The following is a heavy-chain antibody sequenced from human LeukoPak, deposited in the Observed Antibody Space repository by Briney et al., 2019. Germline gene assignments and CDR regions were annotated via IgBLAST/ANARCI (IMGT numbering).Heavy chain of an antibody. Sequence: GGSLRLSCAASGFTFSIYAMSWVRQAPGKGLEWVSVIRDGGDNTYYADAVKGRFTISRDNSKKTWHLQMNSLRAEDTAVYYCAKHGYNSGVYDAFDIWGQGTRVTVSS. CDR2: IRDGGDNT. J-gene: IGHJ3*02. V-gene: IGHV3-23*01. CDR1: GFTFSIYA. D-gene: IGHD6-19*01. CDR3: AKHGYNSGVYDAFDI.